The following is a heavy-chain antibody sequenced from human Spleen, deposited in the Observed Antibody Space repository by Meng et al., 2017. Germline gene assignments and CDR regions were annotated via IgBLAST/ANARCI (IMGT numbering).Heavy chain of an antibody. CDR3: ARYRVWGSYRTPFDY. D-gene: IGHD3-16*02. Sequence: SDTLSSTFTAPDDSISSYYWSWFRQPPGKGLEWIGEINHSGSTNYNPSLKSRVTISVDTSKNQFSLKLSSVTAADTAVYYCARYRVWGSYRTPFDYWGQGTQVTVSS. CDR1: DDSISSYY. J-gene: IGHJ4*02. CDR2: INHSGST. V-gene: IGHV4-34*01.